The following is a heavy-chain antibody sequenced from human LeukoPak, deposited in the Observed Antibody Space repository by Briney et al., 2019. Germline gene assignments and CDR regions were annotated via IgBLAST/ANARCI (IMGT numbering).Heavy chain of an antibody. J-gene: IGHJ6*02. V-gene: IGHV3-23*01. Sequence: GGSLRLCCAASGFTFTTYAMSWVRQAPGKGLEWVSSVSKSDGTTYYADSVKGRLTITRDNSKNTLHLQMNGLRAEDTAVYYCARGSYGMDVWGQGTTVTVSS. CDR1: GFTFTTYA. CDR2: VSKSDGTT. CDR3: ARGSYGMDV.